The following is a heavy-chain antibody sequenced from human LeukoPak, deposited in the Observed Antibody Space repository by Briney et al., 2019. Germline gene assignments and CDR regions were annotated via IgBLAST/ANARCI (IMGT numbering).Heavy chain of an antibody. Sequence: SETLSLTCAVYGGSFSGYYWSWIRHPPGKGLEWIGEINHSGSTNYNPSLKSRVTISVDTSNNQFSLKLSSVTAADTAVYYCARVVDWNHRAYYYYYYMDVWGKGTTVTVSS. CDR1: GGSFSGYY. CDR3: ARVVDWNHRAYYYYYYMDV. V-gene: IGHV4-34*01. J-gene: IGHJ6*03. CDR2: INHSGST. D-gene: IGHD1-1*01.